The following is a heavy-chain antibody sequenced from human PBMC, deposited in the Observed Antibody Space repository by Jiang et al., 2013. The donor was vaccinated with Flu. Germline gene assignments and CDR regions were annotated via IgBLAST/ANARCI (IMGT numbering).Heavy chain of an antibody. D-gene: IGHD3-10*01. V-gene: IGHV3-13*01. CDR2: IGTAGDT. J-gene: IGHJ6*02. CDR3: ARGYYGSGNYYYYGMDV. CDR1: GFTFSSYD. Sequence: VQLVESGGGLVQPGGSLRLSCAASGFTFSSYDMHWVRQATGKGLEWVSAIGTAGDTYYPGSVKGRFTISRENAKNSLYLQMNSLRAGDTAVYYCARGYYGSGNYYYYGMDVWGQGTTVTVSS.